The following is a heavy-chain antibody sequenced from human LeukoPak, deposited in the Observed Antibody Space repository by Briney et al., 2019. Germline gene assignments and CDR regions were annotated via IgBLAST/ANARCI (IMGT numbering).Heavy chain of an antibody. D-gene: IGHD6-19*01. J-gene: IGHJ6*02. CDR1: GFTFSSYG. CDR2: ISYDGSNK. Sequence: GGSLRLSCAASGFTFSSYGMHWVRQAPGKGLEWVAVISYDGSNKYYADSVKGRFTISRDNSKNTLYLQMNSLRAEDTAVYYCAKDQDSSGWYVDYYYYYGMDVWGQGTTDTVSS. CDR3: AKDQDSSGWYVDYYYYYGMDV. V-gene: IGHV3-30*18.